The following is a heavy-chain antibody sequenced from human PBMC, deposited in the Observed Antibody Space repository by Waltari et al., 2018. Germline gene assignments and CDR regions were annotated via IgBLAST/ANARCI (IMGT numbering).Heavy chain of an antibody. CDR2: IKQDGKEK. J-gene: IGHJ4*02. Sequence: EVQLVESGGGLVQPGGSLRLSCAASGFTFSTYWMSWVRQAPGKGRGLVVNIKQDGKEKDSVDAVKGRFTISRDNAKNSLSLQMNILRAEDTAVYFCARLYNTGWYGFDYWGQGTLVTVSS. V-gene: IGHV3-7*01. CDR1: GFTFSTYW. D-gene: IGHD6-19*01. CDR3: ARLYNTGWYGFDY.